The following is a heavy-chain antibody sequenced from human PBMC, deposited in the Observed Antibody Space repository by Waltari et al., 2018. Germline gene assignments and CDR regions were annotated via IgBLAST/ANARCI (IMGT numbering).Heavy chain of an antibody. CDR2: LYYTGNT. CDR3: ARHMPYYDSIYYFDY. CDR1: GGSISSSSFF. D-gene: IGHD3-3*01. J-gene: IGHJ4*02. V-gene: IGHV4-39*01. Sequence: QLQLQESGPGLVKPSETLSLTCSVSGGSISSSSFFWGWIRQPPGKGLEWIGSLYYTGNTSYNPSLKSRVTISADTSKNQFSLKLSSVTAADTAVYYCARHMPYYDSIYYFDYWGQGTLVTVSS.